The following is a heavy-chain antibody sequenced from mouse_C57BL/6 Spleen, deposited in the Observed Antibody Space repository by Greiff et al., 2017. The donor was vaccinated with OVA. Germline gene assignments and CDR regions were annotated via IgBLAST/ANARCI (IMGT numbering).Heavy chain of an antibody. CDR3: VRQNYYGGAMDY. Sequence: EAGGGLVQPKGSLKLSCAASGFSFNTYAMNWVRQAPGKGLEWVARIRSKSNNYATYYADSVKDRFTISRDDSESMLYLQMNNLKTEDTAMYYCVRQNYYGGAMDYWGQGTSVTVSS. D-gene: IGHD1-1*01. CDR2: IRSKSNNYAT. V-gene: IGHV10-1*01. CDR1: GFSFNTYA. J-gene: IGHJ4*01.